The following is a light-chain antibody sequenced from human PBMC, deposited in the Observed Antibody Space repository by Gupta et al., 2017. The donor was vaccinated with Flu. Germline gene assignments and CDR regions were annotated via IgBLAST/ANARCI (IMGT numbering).Light chain of an antibody. V-gene: IGLV7-46*01. CDR2: ETS. CDR3: LLYSSAARLWV. J-gene: IGLJ3*02. CDR1: TGALTSCHY. Sequence: VTLPCSSSTGALTSCHYPYWFQQQPGQAPRTMIFETSNKHSWTSARFSGSLLGGKAALTLSGAQPEDEAEYYCLLYSSAARLWVFGGGTKLTVL.